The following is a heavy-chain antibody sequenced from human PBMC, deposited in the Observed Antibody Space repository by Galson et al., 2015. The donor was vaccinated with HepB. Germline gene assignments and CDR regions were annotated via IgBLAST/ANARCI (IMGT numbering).Heavy chain of an antibody. V-gene: IGHV3-30-3*01. D-gene: IGHD5-24*01. CDR3: AREEYNNGYFDY. CDR1: GFTFIMYA. CDR2: ISYDGSKI. J-gene: IGHJ4*02. Sequence: SLRLSCAASGFTFIMYAMHWVRQAPGKGLEWVAVISYDGSKIYYADSVQGRFTISRDNSKNTLYLQMNSLRVEDTAAYYCAREEYNNGYFDYWGQGTLVTVSS.